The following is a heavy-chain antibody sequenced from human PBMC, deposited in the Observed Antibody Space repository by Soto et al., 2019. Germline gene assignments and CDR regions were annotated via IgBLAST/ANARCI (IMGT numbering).Heavy chain of an antibody. CDR2: INRDGSEK. V-gene: IGHV3-7*01. CDR3: MSRHRGTPWDN. D-gene: IGHD2-15*01. Sequence: EVQLLESGGGLVQPGGSLRLSCAASGFTFSSYWMSWVRRAPGKGLEWVASINRDGSEKHFVDSVRGRFTISRGNTRNSVYLQMNSLSTEDTAVYYCMSRHRGTPWDNWGQGTLVTVSS. CDR1: GFTFSSYW. J-gene: IGHJ4*02.